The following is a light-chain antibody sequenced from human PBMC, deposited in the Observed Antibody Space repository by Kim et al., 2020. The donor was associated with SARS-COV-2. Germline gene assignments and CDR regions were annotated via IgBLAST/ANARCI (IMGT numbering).Light chain of an antibody. CDR2: EVS. J-gene: IGLJ1*01. V-gene: IGLV2-23*02. CDR1: KTDVGTHNL. CDR3: CSYAGTTTFYV. Sequence: QSALTQPASVSGSPGQSVTISCTGTKTDVGTHNLVSWYQQSPGEAPKLKIFEVSQRPSGVSSRFSGSKSGNTAYLTISGLQAEDEGDYYCCSYAGTTTFYVFGSGTKVTVL.